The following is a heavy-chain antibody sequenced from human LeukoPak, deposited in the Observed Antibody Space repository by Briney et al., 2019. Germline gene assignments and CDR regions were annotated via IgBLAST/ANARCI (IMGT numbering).Heavy chain of an antibody. Sequence: SQTLSLTCTVSGGSISSGDYYWIWIRQPPGKGLEWIGYIYYSGSTNYNPSLKSRFTISLDTSKNQFSLKLSSVTAADTAVYYCARARNDYGGPSYFDYWGQGTLVTVSS. J-gene: IGHJ4*02. CDR3: ARARNDYGGPSYFDY. V-gene: IGHV4-30-4*01. D-gene: IGHD4-23*01. CDR2: IYYSGST. CDR1: GGSISSGDYY.